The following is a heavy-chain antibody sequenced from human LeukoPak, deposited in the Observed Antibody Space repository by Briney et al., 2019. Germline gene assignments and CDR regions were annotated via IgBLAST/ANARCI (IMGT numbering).Heavy chain of an antibody. CDR2: INPNSGGT. CDR3: TRWPRAGVSFDY. J-gene: IGHJ4*02. D-gene: IGHD3-10*01. CDR1: GYTFTDYY. V-gene: IGHV1-2*02. Sequence: ASVKVSCKASGYTFTDYYIHWVRQAPGQGPEWMGWINPNSGGTNCAQKFQARVTMTRDTSITTAYMELTRLTSDDTAVYYCTRWPRAGVSFDYWGQGTLVTVSS.